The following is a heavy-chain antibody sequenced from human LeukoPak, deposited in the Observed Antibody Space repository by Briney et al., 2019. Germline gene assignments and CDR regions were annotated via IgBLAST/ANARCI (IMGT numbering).Heavy chain of an antibody. Sequence: SETLSLTCTVSGGSTSSGSYYWSWIRQPAGKGLEWIGRIYTSGSTNYNPSLKSRVTISVDSSKNQFSLKLSSVTAADTAVYYCARDYYYDSSGYYANWFDPWGQGTLVTVSS. CDR2: IYTSGST. CDR1: GGSTSSGSYY. D-gene: IGHD3-22*01. V-gene: IGHV4-61*02. J-gene: IGHJ5*02. CDR3: ARDYYYDSSGYYANWFDP.